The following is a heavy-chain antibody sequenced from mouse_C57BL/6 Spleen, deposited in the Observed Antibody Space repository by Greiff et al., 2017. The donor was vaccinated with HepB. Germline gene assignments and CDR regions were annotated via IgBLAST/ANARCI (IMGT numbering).Heavy chain of an antibody. V-gene: IGHV1-85*01. CDR3: ARRAVITTGYFDV. Sequence: QVQLQQSGPELVKPGASVKLSCKASGYTFTSYDIIWVKQRPGQGLEWIGWIYPRDGSTKYNEKFKGKATLTVDTSSSTAYMELHSLTSEDSAVYFCARRAVITTGYFDVWGTGTTVTVSS. D-gene: IGHD1-1*01. CDR1: GYTFTSYD. J-gene: IGHJ1*03. CDR2: IYPRDGST.